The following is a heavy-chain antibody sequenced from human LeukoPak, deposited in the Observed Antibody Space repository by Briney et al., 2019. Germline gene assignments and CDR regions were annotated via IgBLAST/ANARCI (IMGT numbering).Heavy chain of an antibody. J-gene: IGHJ4*02. CDR1: GSSFTSYW. Sequence: GESLEISCKGSGSSFTSYWIGWVRRMPGKGLEGMGIIYPGDSDTRYSPSFQGQVTISADKSISTAYLQWSSLKASDTAMYYCARLSGYSGYVWYWGQGTLVTVSS. V-gene: IGHV5-51*01. CDR3: ARLSGYSGYVWY. D-gene: IGHD5-12*01. CDR2: IYPGDSDT.